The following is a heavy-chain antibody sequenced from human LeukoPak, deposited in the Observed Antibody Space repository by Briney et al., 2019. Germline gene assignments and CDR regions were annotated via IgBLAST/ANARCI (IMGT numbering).Heavy chain of an antibody. CDR2: IIPIFGTA. CDR3: ARGLGPSTVVTPGDY. Sequence: GASVKVSCKASGYTFTSYGISWVRQAPGQGLEWMGGIIPIFGTANYAQKFQGRVTITADESTSTAYMELSSLRSEDTAVYYCARGLGPSTVVTPGDYWGQGTLVTVS. CDR1: GYTFTSYG. J-gene: IGHJ4*02. V-gene: IGHV1-69*13. D-gene: IGHD4-23*01.